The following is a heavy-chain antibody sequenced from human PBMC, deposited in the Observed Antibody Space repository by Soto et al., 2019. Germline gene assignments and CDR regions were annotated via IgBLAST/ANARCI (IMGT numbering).Heavy chain of an antibody. CDR2: IYYSGST. D-gene: IGHD3-10*01. CDR1: GGSISSYY. CDR3: AREVYGSGIYYFDY. V-gene: IGHV4-59*01. J-gene: IGHJ4*02. Sequence: SETLSLTCTVSGGSISSYYWSWIRQPPGKGLEWIGYIYYSGSTNYNPSLKSRVTISVDTSKNQFSLKLSSVTAADTAVYYCAREVYGSGIYYFDYWGQGTLVTVSS.